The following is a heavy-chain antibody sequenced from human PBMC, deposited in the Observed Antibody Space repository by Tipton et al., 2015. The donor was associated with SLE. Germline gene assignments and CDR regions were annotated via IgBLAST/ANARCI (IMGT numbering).Heavy chain of an antibody. CDR3: ARGSQLLSQFDY. CDR1: GGSISGSFYY. CDR2: VYYTGST. D-gene: IGHD2-2*01. V-gene: IGHV4-39*07. J-gene: IGHJ4*02. Sequence: TLSLTCTVSGGSISGSFYYWGWIRQPPGKGLEWIVSVYYTGSTYNNPSLKSRVSVSVDTSKTQFSLKLNSVTAADTAVYFCARGSQLLSQFDYWGPVTLVTVST.